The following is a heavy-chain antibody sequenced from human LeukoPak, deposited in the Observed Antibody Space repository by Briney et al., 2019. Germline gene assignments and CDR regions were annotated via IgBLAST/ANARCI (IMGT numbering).Heavy chain of an antibody. D-gene: IGHD3-22*01. J-gene: IGHJ6*03. V-gene: IGHV4-39*01. CDR2: IYYSGST. Sequence: SETLSLTCTVSGGFISSSSYYWGWIRQPPGKGLEWIGSIYYSGSTYYNPSLKSRVTISVDTSKNQFSLKLSSVTAADTAVYYCASLRPYYEPYMDVWGKGTTVTISS. CDR1: GGFISSSSYY. CDR3: ASLRPYYEPYMDV.